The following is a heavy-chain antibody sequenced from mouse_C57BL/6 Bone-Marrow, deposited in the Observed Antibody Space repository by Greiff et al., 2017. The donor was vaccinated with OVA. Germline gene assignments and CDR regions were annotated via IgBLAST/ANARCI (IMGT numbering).Heavy chain of an antibody. CDR3: TRSPYYYGSTWFAY. CDR2: IRNKANNHAT. V-gene: IGHV6-6*01. D-gene: IGHD1-1*01. Sequence: EVKLVESGGGLVQPGGSMKLSCAASGFTFSDAWMDWVRQSPEKGLEWVAEIRNKANNHATYYAESVKGRFTISRDDSKSSVYLQMNSLRAEDTGIYYCTRSPYYYGSTWFAYWGQGTLVTVSA. CDR1: GFTFSDAW. J-gene: IGHJ3*01.